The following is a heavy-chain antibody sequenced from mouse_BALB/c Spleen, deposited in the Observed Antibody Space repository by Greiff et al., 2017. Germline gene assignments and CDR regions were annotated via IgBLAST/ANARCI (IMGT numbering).Heavy chain of an antibody. J-gene: IGHJ4*01. CDR1: GYSITSDYA. CDR3: ARGGVRYAMDY. D-gene: IGHD2-14*01. V-gene: IGHV3-2*02. Sequence: EVKLMESGPGLVKPSQSLSLTCTVTGYSITSDYAWYWIRQFPGNKLEWMGYISYSGSTSYNPSLKSRISITRDTSKNQFFLQLNSVTTEDTATYYCARGGVRYAMDYWGQGTSVTVSS. CDR2: ISYSGST.